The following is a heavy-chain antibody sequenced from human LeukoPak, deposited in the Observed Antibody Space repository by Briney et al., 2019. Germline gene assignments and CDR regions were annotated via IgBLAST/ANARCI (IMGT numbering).Heavy chain of an antibody. D-gene: IGHD6-13*01. CDR1: GDSISSSSYF. CDR2: IYYTGST. J-gene: IGHJ4*02. Sequence: SETLSLTCTVSGDSISSSSYFWGWIRQPPGKGLEWIGSIYYTGSTDYTPSLKSRATISADTSKNQFSLKLTSVTAADTAVYYCSSLEVSSSWRYWGQGTLVTVSS. V-gene: IGHV4-39*07. CDR3: SSLEVSSSWRY.